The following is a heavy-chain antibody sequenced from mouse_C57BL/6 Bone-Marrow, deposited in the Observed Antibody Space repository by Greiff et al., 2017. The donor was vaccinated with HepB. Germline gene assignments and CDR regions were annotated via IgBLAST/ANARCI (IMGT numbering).Heavy chain of an antibody. CDR3: ARWTTADYFDY. D-gene: IGHD1-2*01. CDR2: IDPEDGET. V-gene: IGHV14-2*01. CDR1: GFNIKDYS. Sequence: EVKLVESGAELVKPGASVTLSCPASGFNIKDYSMHWVKQRTEQGLEWIGRIDPEDGETKYAPKFQGKATITADTSSNTAYLPLSSLTSEDTAVYYCARWTTADYFDYWGQGTTLTVSS. J-gene: IGHJ2*01.